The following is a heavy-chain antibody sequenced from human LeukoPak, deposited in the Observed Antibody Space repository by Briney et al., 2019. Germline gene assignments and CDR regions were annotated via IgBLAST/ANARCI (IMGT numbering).Heavy chain of an antibody. CDR1: GGSISSSSYY. CDR3: ASRRVVPKSMHFDY. V-gene: IGHV4-39*01. D-gene: IGHD2-2*01. J-gene: IGHJ4*02. Sequence: PSETLSLTCTVSGGSISSSSYYWGWIRQPPGKGLEWIGSIYYSGSTYYNPSLKSRVTISVDTSRNQFSLKLSSVTAADTAVYYCASRRVVPKSMHFDYWGQGTLVTVSS. CDR2: IYYSGST.